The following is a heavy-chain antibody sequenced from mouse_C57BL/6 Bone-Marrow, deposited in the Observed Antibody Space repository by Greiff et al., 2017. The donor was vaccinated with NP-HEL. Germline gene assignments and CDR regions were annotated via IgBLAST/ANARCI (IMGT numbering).Heavy chain of an antibody. V-gene: IGHV5-15*01. CDR2: ISNLAYSI. CDR1: GFTFSDYG. Sequence: EVKVVESGGGLVQPGGSLKLSCAASGFTFSDYGMAWVRQAPRKGPEWVAFISNLAYSIYYADTVTGRFTISRENAKNTLYLEMSSLRSEDTAMYYCARQRGDGYLYAMDYWGQGTSVTVSS. D-gene: IGHD2-3*01. J-gene: IGHJ4*01. CDR3: ARQRGDGYLYAMDY.